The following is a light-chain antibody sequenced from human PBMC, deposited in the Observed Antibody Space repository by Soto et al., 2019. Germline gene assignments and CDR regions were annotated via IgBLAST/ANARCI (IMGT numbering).Light chain of an antibody. CDR2: AAS. V-gene: IGKV1D-12*01. J-gene: IGKJ5*01. CDR3: QQTNSFPLT. Sequence: DIQMTQSPSSVSASVGDRVTITCRASQDISSSLGWYQQKPGKAPKLLIYAASTLQGGVPSRFSGSGSGTDFTLASNSLQPEDFATYYCQQTNSFPLTFGQGTRLDIK. CDR1: QDISSS.